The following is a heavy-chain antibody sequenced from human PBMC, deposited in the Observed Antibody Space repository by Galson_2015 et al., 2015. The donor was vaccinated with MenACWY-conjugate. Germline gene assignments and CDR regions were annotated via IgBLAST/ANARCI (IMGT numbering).Heavy chain of an antibody. CDR2: ISGGGDNT. V-gene: IGHV3-23*01. CDR3: AKDLVADDYFHYYVMDV. Sequence: SLRLSCAASGFTFSSYGMSWVRQAPGGGLEWVSAISGGGDNTYYADSVKGRFTVSRDNSKNTLYLQMDSLTAEDTALYYCAKDLVADDYFHYYVMDVWGQGTAVTVSS. CDR1: GFTFSSYG. J-gene: IGHJ6*02. D-gene: IGHD2-21*01.